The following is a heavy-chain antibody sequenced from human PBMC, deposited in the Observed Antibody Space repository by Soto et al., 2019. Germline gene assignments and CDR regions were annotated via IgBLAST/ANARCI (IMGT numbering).Heavy chain of an antibody. CDR1: GFTFNIYG. CDR3: AKDQASGQGSFDS. Sequence: GGFLRLSCAASGFTFNIYGMHWVRQAPDKGLEWVALISYDGSNQYYADSVKGRFTISRDNSKNTLFLQMNSLRADDTAVYYCAKDQASGQGSFDSWGQGTLVTVSS. CDR2: ISYDGSNQ. J-gene: IGHJ4*02. V-gene: IGHV3-30*18.